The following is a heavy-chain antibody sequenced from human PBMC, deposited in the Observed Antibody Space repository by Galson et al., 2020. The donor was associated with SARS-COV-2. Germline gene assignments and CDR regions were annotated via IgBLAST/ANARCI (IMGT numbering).Heavy chain of an antibody. Sequence: ASVKVSCAASGFTFDHYAMNWVRQAPGKGLQWVSTISARGGRTYYADFVKGRFTISRDDSKNTLYLQMDSLRAEDAAVYYCARGSAAWYGYLDSWGQGTVVTVSS. CDR1: GFTFDHYA. D-gene: IGHD6-13*01. CDR2: ISARGGRT. J-gene: IGHJ4*02. CDR3: ARGSAAWYGYLDS. V-gene: IGHV3-23*01.